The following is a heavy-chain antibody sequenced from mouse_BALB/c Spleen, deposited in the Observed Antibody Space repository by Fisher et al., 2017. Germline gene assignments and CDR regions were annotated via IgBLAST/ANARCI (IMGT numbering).Heavy chain of an antibody. J-gene: IGHJ4*01. Sequence: KFKGKATLTVDKSSSTAFMHLNSLTSEDSAVYYCARTSGSSYTYAMDYWGQGTSVTVSS. CDR3: ARTSGSSYTYAMDY. V-gene: IGHV1S135*01. D-gene: IGHD1-1*01.